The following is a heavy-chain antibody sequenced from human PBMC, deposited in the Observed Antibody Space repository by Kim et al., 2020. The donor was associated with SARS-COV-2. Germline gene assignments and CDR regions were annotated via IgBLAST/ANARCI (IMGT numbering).Heavy chain of an antibody. Sequence: ASVKVSCKASGYTFTSYGISWVRQAPGQGLELMGWISAYNGNTNYAQKLQGRVTMTTDTSTITASMELRSLRSDDPAVYYCARVLPYFDWFFDYWGQGTLVTVSS. D-gene: IGHD3-9*01. V-gene: IGHV1-18*01. J-gene: IGHJ4*02. CDR2: ISAYNGNT. CDR3: ARVLPYFDWFFDY. CDR1: GYTFTSYG.